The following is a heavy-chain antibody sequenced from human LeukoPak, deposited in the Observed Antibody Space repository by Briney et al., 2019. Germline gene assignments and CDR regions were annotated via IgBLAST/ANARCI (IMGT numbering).Heavy chain of an antibody. V-gene: IGHV4-38-2*02. CDR3: ARLPLLPYSSGYYDY. J-gene: IGHJ4*02. D-gene: IGHD6-19*01. Sequence: SETLSLTCTVSGYSISSGYYWGWIRQPPGKGLEWIGSIYHSGRTFYNPSLKSRVTISVDTSKNHFSLKLNSVAAADTAVYYCARLPLLPYSSGYYDYWGQGTLVTVSS. CDR2: IYHSGRT. CDR1: GYSISSGYY.